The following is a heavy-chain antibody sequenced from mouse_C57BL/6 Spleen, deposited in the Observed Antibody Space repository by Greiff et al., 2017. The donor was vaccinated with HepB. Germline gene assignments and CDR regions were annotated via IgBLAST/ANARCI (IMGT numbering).Heavy chain of an antibody. Sequence: VQLQQSGAELVMPGASVKLSCKASGYTFTSYWMHWVKQRPGQGLEWIGEIDPSDSYTNYNQKFKGKSTLTVDKSSSTAYMQLSSLTSEDSAVYSSASPLYYGSSFWLAYWGQGTLVTVSA. V-gene: IGHV1-69*01. D-gene: IGHD1-1*01. CDR1: GYTFTSYW. CDR2: IDPSDSYT. J-gene: IGHJ3*01. CDR3: ASPLYYGSSFWLAY.